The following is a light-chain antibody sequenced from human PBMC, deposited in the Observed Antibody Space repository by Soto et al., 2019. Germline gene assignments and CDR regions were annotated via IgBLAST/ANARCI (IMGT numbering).Light chain of an antibody. V-gene: IGKV1-9*01. CDR2: AAS. Sequence: DIQMTQSPSSLSASVGDRVTITCRASQDIRNYLAWYQQKQGKAPKPXIYAASTLQSGVPSRFSGSGSGTEFTLTISSLQPEDFATYYCQQLNSSTLTFGPGTKVDIK. CDR1: QDIRNY. J-gene: IGKJ3*01. CDR3: QQLNSSTLT.